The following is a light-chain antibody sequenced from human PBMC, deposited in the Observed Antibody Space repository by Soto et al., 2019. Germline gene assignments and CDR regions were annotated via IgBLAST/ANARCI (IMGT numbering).Light chain of an antibody. J-gene: IGKJ2*01. CDR2: DAA. Sequence: EIVLTQSPGTLSLSPRERATLSCRASQRVSSRNLAWYQQKPGQAPRLLIYDAASRATGIPDRFSGSGSVTEFTLTINRLEPEDFAVNFCQQYSDLPYTFGQGIKLEVK. CDR3: QQYSDLPYT. V-gene: IGKV3-20*01. CDR1: QRVSSRN.